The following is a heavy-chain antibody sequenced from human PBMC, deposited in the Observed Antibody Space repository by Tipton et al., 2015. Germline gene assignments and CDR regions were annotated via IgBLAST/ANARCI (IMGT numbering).Heavy chain of an antibody. V-gene: IGHV3-53*01. D-gene: IGHD3-10*01. J-gene: IGHJ6*02. Sequence: GSLRLSCVASGFSITSYTIVWVRQAPGKGLEWVSLIYTGGSTYYADSVKGRFTISRDNSKNTLYLQMNSLRAEDTAVYYCARETAVRGVSERYYYYYGMDVWGQGTTVTVSS. CDR2: IYTGGST. CDR3: ARETAVRGVSERYYYYYGMDV. CDR1: GFSITSYT.